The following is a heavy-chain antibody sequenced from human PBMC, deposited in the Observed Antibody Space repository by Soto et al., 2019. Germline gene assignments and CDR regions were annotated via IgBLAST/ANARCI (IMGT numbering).Heavy chain of an antibody. V-gene: IGHV4-34*01. CDR3: ARAITMVRGVGWFGP. D-gene: IGHD3-10*01. CDR1: GGSFSGYY. Sequence: PSETLSLTCAVYGGSFSGYYWSWIRQPPGKGLEWIGEINHSGSTNYNPSLKSRVTISVDTSKNQFSLKLSSVTAADTAVYYCARAITMVRGVGWFGPWGQGTLVTVS. CDR2: INHSGST. J-gene: IGHJ5*02.